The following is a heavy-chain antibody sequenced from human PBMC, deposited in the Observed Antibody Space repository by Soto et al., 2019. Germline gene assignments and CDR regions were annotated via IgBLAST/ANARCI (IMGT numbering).Heavy chain of an antibody. CDR2: ISAFNGNT. J-gene: IGHJ4*02. CDR1: GYTFISYG. D-gene: IGHD5-18*01. Sequence: QVQLVQSGPEVKKPGASVKVSCKASGYTFISYGMSWVRQAPGQGLEWMGRISAFNGNTNYAQKVQGRVTMTTDTFTSTAYMELRSLRSDDTAVYFCAREDTAVALDYWGQGTLVSVSS. CDR3: AREDTAVALDY. V-gene: IGHV1-18*01.